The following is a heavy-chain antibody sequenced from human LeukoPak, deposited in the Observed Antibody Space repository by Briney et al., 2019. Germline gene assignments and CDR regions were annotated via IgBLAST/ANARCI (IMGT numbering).Heavy chain of an antibody. J-gene: IGHJ3*02. D-gene: IGHD5-18*01. Sequence: GGSLRLSCAASGFTFNNHAMSWVRQAPGKALEWVSGISGSGAGTNYADSVKGRFTISRDNSKNTLYLQMNSLRGDDTAVYYCAKDRSYGAPYDVLDIWGQGTKVTVSS. CDR3: AKDRSYGAPYDVLDI. V-gene: IGHV3-23*01. CDR2: ISGSGAGT. CDR1: GFTFNNHA.